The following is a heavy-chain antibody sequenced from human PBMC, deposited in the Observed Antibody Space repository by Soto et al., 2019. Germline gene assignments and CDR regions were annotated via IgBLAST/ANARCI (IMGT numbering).Heavy chain of an antibody. J-gene: IGHJ6*02. Sequence: EVQLVESGGGLVQPGGSLRLSCAASGFTLSNYAVNWVRQAPGKGLEWVSYISSDSRYIYHGDSVKGRFTISRDNARNSVYRQMIRQRDEDTAVYYCAGIKVLDFCCMNVDVYDLDAWGQGTPVSVYS. V-gene: IGHV3-48*02. CDR1: GFTLSNYA. CDR3: AGIKVLDFCCMNVDVYDLDA. D-gene: IGHD2-8*01. CDR2: ISSDSRYI.